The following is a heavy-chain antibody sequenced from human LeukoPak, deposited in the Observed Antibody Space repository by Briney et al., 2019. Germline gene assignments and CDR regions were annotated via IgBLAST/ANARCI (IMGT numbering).Heavy chain of an antibody. Sequence: SQTLSLTCTVSGGSISSGSYYWSWIRHPAEKGLEWIGRIYTSGSTNYNPSLKSRVTISVYTSKNQFSLKLSSVTAADTAVYYCAISSTSYYYYYMDVWGKGTTVTVSS. V-gene: IGHV4-61*02. CDR2: IYTSGST. CDR1: GGSISSGSYY. J-gene: IGHJ6*03. D-gene: IGHD2-2*01. CDR3: AISSTSYYYYYMDV.